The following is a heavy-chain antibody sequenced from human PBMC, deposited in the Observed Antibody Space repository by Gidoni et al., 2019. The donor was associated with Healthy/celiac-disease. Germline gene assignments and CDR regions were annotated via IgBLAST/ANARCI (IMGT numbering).Heavy chain of an antibody. J-gene: IGHJ4*02. CDR3: TTDQPLVGYDSSGYFSY. Sequence: EVQLVESGGGLVKPGGSLRLSCAASGFTFSNSWMSWVRQAPGKGLEWVGRIKSKTDGGTTDYAAPVKGRFTISRDDSKNTLYLQMNSLKTEDTAVYYCTTDQPLVGYDSSGYFSYWGQGTLVTVSS. CDR1: GFTFSNSW. CDR2: IKSKTDGGTT. V-gene: IGHV3-15*01. D-gene: IGHD3-22*01.